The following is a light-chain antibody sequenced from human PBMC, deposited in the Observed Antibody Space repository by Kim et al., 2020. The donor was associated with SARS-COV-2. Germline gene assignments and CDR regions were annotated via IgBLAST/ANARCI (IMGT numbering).Light chain of an antibody. CDR2: GTS. J-gene: IGKJ5*01. V-gene: IGKV3-20*01. CDR3: QQYGESPTT. Sequence: EIVLTQSPGTLSLSPGERAALSCRASQSVSRTYFAWYQQRHGQAPRLLIFGTSNRAPGIPDRFSGSGSGTDFTLTISRLEPEDFAVYYCQQYGESPTTFGQGTRLEIK. CDR1: QSVSRTY.